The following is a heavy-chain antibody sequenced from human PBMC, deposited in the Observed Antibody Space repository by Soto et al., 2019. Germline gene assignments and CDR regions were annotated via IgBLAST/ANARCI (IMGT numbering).Heavy chain of an antibody. CDR2: MNPNSGNT. CDR1: GGTFSSYA. V-gene: IGHV1-8*02. J-gene: IGHJ4*02. CDR3: AREKNESLDS. Sequence: GASVKVSCKASGGTFSSYAISWVRQATGQGLEWMGWMNPNSGNTGYAQKFQGRVTMTRNTSISTAYMELSRLRSEDTAVYYCAREKNESLDSWGQGTLVTVSS.